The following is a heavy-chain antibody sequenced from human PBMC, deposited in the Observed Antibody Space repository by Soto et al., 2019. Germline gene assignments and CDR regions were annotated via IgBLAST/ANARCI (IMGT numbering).Heavy chain of an antibody. CDR2: IYYSGST. Sequence: SETLSLTCTVSGGSISSYYWSWIRQPPGKGLEWIGYIYYSGSTNYNPSLKSRVTISVDTSKNQFSLKLSSVTAADTAVYYCAREGPHSGYVWDYWGQGTLVTVSS. D-gene: IGHD5-12*01. J-gene: IGHJ4*02. CDR3: AREGPHSGYVWDY. V-gene: IGHV4-59*01. CDR1: GGSISSYY.